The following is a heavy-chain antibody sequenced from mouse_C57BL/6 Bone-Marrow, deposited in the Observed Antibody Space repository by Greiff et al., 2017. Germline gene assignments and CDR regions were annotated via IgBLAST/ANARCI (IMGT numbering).Heavy chain of an antibody. J-gene: IGHJ3*01. D-gene: IGHD1-1*01. V-gene: IGHV1-19*01. CDR3: ARGGGSSAWFAY. CDR1: GYTFTDYY. Sequence: VQLQQSGPVLVKPGASVKMSCKASGYTFTDYYMNWVKQSHGKSLEWIGVINPYNGGTSYNQKFKGKATLTVDKSSSTAYMELNSLTSEDSAVYYCARGGGSSAWFAYWGQGTLVTVSA. CDR2: INPYNGGT.